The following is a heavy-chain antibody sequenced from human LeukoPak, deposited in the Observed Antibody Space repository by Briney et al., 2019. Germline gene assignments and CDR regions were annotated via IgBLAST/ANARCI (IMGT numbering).Heavy chain of an antibody. J-gene: IGHJ4*02. CDR1: GYTFTGYY. Sequence: ASVKVSCKASGYTFTGYYMHWVRQAPGQGLGWMGWINPNSGGTNYAQQFQGRVTMTRDTSISTAYMELSRLRSDDTAVYYCARDYYDSSGFGQVYFDYWGQGTLVTVSS. CDR3: ARDYYDSSGFGQVYFDY. CDR2: INPNSGGT. V-gene: IGHV1-2*02. D-gene: IGHD3-22*01.